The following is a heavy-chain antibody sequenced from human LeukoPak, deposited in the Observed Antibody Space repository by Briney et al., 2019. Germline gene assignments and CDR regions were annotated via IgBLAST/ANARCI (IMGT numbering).Heavy chain of an antibody. CDR2: INPTGGST. Sequence: ASVKVSCKASGYTFTSYYMRWVRQAPGQGLEWMGLINPTGGSTGYAQKFQGRVTMTRDMSTSTDYMELSSLRSEDTAIYYCARGCKYCNGGNCYRVCLSDYYMDVWGKGTTVTISS. V-gene: IGHV1-46*01. CDR3: ARGCKYCNGGNCYRVCLSDYYMDV. CDR1: GYTFTSYY. D-gene: IGHD2-15*01. J-gene: IGHJ6*03.